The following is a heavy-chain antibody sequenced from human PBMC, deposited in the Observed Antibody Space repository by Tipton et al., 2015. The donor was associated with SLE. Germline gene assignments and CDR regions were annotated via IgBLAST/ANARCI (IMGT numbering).Heavy chain of an antibody. CDR1: EDTFSRSY. CDR2: INPRGGST. Sequence: QVQLVQSGAEVKKPGASVKVFCKASEDTFSRSYIHWVRQAPGQGPEWMGIINPRGGSTSYAQKFQDRVTMTRDTSTSTVYMELSSLRSDDTAMYYCARDLGLGGFDLWGQGTPVTVSS. D-gene: IGHD3-16*01. CDR3: ARDLGLGGFDL. V-gene: IGHV1-46*01. J-gene: IGHJ4*02.